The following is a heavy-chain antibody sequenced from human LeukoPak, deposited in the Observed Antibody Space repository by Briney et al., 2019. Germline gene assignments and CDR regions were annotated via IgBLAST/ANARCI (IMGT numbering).Heavy chain of an antibody. V-gene: IGHV4-4*07. CDR3: ARNDFWNGFDY. CDR1: GGSISNYC. D-gene: IGHD3-3*01. CDR2: IYTSGST. Sequence: PSETLSLACTVSGGSISNYCWSWIRQPAGKGLEWIGRIYTSGSTNYNPSLKSRVTMSVDTSKNQFSLKLSSVTAEDTAVYYCARNDFWNGFDYWGQGTLVTVSS. J-gene: IGHJ4*02.